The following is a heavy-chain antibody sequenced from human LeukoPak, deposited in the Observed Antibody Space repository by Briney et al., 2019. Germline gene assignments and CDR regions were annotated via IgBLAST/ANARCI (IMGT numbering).Heavy chain of an antibody. V-gene: IGHV3-7*04. Sequence: PGGSLRLSCAASGFTFSSYWMNWIRQAPGRGLEWVANIKHDGSVQYYVDSVKGRFTISRDNAKNSLYLQMNSLRAVGTAVYYCSRGFFSHWGQGTLVTVSS. CDR1: GFTFSSYW. CDR3: SRGFFSH. D-gene: IGHD3-3*01. J-gene: IGHJ4*02. CDR2: IKHDGSVQ.